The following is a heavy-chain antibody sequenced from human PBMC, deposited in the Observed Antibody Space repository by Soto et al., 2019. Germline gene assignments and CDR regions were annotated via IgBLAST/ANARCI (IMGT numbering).Heavy chain of an antibody. CDR1: GYIFTKFY. J-gene: IGHJ3*02. Sequence: QAQLMQSGAEVKKPGASVTISCKTFGYIFTKFYIHWVRQAPGQGLEWMGIINPSGNATSFAQKFQGRVTTTRDTSTGTVYMDLASLSYDDTAISFCAREAGDSEAFDIWGPGTVITVSS. V-gene: IGHV1-46*03. D-gene: IGHD4-17*01. CDR3: AREAGDSEAFDI. CDR2: INPSGNAT.